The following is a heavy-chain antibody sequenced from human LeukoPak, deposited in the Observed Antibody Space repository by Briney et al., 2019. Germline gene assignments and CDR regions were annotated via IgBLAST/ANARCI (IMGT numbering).Heavy chain of an antibody. CDR2: ISSSSSYI. V-gene: IGHV3-21*01. CDR1: GFTFSSYS. CDR3: ARQDIVEVPAAREAPDV. D-gene: IGHD2-2*01. Sequence: GGSLRLSCAASGFTFSSYSMNWVRQAPGKGLEWVSSISSSSSYIYYADSVKGRFTISRDNAENSLYLQMNSLRAEDTAVYYCARQDIVEVPAAREAPDVWGKGTTVTVSS. J-gene: IGHJ6*04.